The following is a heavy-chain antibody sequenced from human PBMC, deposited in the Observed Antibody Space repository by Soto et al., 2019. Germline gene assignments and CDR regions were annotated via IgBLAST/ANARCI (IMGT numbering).Heavy chain of an antibody. V-gene: IGHV1-18*01. CDR1: GYTFSNYG. Sequence: QVQLVQSGAEVKEPGTSVKISCKSSGYTFSNYGISWVRQAPGQGLEWMGWISAYTGNTNYAQNLQGRVTMTRDTSTNTAYMEWRSLRSEDTAVYYCASVWGIPMVRGVTYYFDYWGQGTLLTVSS. D-gene: IGHD3-10*01. J-gene: IGHJ4*02. CDR3: ASVWGIPMVRGVTYYFDY. CDR2: ISAYTGNT.